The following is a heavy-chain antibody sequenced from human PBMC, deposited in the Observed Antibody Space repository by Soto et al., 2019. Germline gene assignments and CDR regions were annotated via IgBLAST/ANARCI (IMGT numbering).Heavy chain of an antibody. J-gene: IGHJ4*02. D-gene: IGHD6-19*01. V-gene: IGHV3-30*03. CDR3: ERPDQWLVDH. CDR2: TSYDEKKK. Sequence: QVQLVASGGGVVQPGTSLSLSCAASEFTVSIYPMHWVRQAPGKGLEWVAVTSYDEKKKYNGDSVKVRFTISRDNTKNSVYLHMKSLRMEDTGVYSWERPDQWLVDHWGQGTLVTVSS. CDR1: EFTVSIYP.